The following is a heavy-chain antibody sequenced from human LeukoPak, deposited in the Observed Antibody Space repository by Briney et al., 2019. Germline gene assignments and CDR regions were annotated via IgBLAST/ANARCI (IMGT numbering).Heavy chain of an antibody. D-gene: IGHD5-24*01. V-gene: IGHV1-69*04. J-gene: IGHJ3*02. CDR2: IIPILGIA. CDR3: ARDIREMATIIGHAFDI. Sequence: ASVKVSCKASGGTFSSYAISWVRQAPGQGLEWMGRIIPILGIANYAQKFQGRVTITADKSTSTAYMELSSLRSEDTAVYYCARDIREMATIIGHAFDIWGQGTMATVSS. CDR1: GGTFSSYA.